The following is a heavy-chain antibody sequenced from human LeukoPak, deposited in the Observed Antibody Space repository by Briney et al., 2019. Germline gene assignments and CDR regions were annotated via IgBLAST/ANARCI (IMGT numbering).Heavy chain of an antibody. Sequence: GGSLRLSCAASGFTFSDYWMSWDRQAPGKGLEWVANIKQDGSEKHYVDSLRGRFTISRDNAKNSLDLQMNSLRAEDTAVYFCARDLYYFDSSGYYASDLWGQGTLVTVSS. D-gene: IGHD3-22*01. J-gene: IGHJ5*02. CDR3: ARDLYYFDSSGYYASDL. CDR2: IKQDGSEK. V-gene: IGHV3-7*01. CDR1: GFTFSDYW.